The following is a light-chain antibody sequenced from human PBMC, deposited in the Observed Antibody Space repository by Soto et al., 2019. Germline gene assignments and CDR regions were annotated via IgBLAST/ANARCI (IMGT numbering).Light chain of an antibody. CDR1: SGSVSTSHY. V-gene: IGLV8-61*01. Sequence: QAVLTQEPSLSVSPGGTVTLTCGLSSGSVSTSHYPSWHQQTPGQAPRTLIYSTDTRSSGVPDRFSGSILGNKAALTITGAQADDECDYYCVLYMGRGISVFGGGTKLTVL. CDR2: STD. J-gene: IGLJ3*02. CDR3: VLYMGRGISV.